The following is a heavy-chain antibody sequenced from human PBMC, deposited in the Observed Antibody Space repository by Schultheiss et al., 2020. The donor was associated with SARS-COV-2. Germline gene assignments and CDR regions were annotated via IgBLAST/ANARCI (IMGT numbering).Heavy chain of an antibody. Sequence: GGSLRLSCAASGFTFSSYWMHWVRQAPGKGLEWVSIIYSGGSTYYADSVKGRFTISRDTSKNTLYLQMSSLRAEDTAVYYCARAIVVPAATRGIFDYWGQGTLVTVSS. CDR3: ARAIVVPAATRGIFDY. J-gene: IGHJ4*02. CDR2: IYSGGST. CDR1: GFTFSSYW. V-gene: IGHV3-66*01. D-gene: IGHD2-2*01.